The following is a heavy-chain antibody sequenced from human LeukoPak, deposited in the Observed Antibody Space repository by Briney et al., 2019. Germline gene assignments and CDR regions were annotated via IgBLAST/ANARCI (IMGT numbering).Heavy chain of an antibody. CDR1: GGSISSGSYY. CDR3: ARLSGAFDI. CDR2: IYTSGST. J-gene: IGHJ3*02. Sequence: SETLSLTCTVSGGSISSGSYYWSWIRQPAGKGLEWIGRIYTSGSTNYNPSLKSRVTISVDTSKNQFSLKLSSVTAADTAVYYCARLSGAFDIWGQGTMVTVSS. V-gene: IGHV4-61*02.